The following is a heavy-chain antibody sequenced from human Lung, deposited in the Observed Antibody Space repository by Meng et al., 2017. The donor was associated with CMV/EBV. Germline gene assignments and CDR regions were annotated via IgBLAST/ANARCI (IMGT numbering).Heavy chain of an antibody. V-gene: IGHV1-8*01. Sequence: ASVKVSCKASGYTFTNYDINWVRRATGQGLEWLGWINPNNYNTGYAHQFQGRVTMTEDTSRDTAYMELSSLRSEDTAVYYCATGKYCGATSCEGSDTFEIWGQGTXVTVSS. D-gene: IGHD2-2*01. J-gene: IGHJ3*02. CDR3: ATGKYCGATSCEGSDTFEI. CDR1: GYTFTNYD. CDR2: INPNNYNT.